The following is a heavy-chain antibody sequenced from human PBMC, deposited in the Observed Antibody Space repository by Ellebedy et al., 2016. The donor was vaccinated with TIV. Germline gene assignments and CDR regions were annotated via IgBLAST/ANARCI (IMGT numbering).Heavy chain of an antibody. V-gene: IGHV4-59*01. CDR3: ARSLLMVATPYYFDY. D-gene: IGHD5-12*01. CDR1: GGSINNYY. CDR2: IYYSGST. J-gene: IGHJ4*02. Sequence: SETLSLTCSVSGGSINNYYWSWIRQPPGKGLEWIGYIYYSGSTNYKPSLKSRVTISVDTSKNLFSLKLSSVTAADTAVYYCARSLLMVATPYYFDYWGQGTLVTVSS.